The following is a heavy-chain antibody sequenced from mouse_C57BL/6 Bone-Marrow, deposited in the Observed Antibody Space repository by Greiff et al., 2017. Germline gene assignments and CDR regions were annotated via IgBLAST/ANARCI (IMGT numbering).Heavy chain of an antibody. CDR2: IDPSDSYT. J-gene: IGHJ1*03. D-gene: IGHD1-1*01. CDR1: GYTFTSYW. Sequence: QVQLQQPGAELVMPGASVKLSCKASGYTFTSYWMHWVKQRPGQGLEWIGEIDPSDSYTTYNQKFKGKSTLTVDKSSSTAYMQLSSLTSEDSAVYYCARLRSFYGILYWYFDGWGTGTTVTVSS. CDR3: ARLRSFYGILYWYFDG. V-gene: IGHV1-69*01.